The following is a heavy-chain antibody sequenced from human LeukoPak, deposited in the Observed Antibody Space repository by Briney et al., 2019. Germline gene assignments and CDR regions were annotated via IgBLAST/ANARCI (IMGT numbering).Heavy chain of an antibody. D-gene: IGHD2-8*02. J-gene: IGHJ4*02. CDR1: GFTFSSFS. CDR2: ISGSSSSL. V-gene: IGHV3-21*04. CDR3: AKEPWSFDY. Sequence: PGGSLRLSCAASGFTFSSFSMNWVRQAPGKGLEWVSSISGSSSSLYYADSVKGRFTISRDNAKNSLYLQMNSLRAEDTAVYYCAKEPWSFDYWGQGTLVTVSS.